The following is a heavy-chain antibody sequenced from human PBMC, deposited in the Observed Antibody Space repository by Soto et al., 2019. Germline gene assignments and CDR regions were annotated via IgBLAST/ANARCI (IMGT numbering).Heavy chain of an antibody. D-gene: IGHD6-19*01. CDR3: AHKGAIAVAGTGAFDY. V-gene: IGHV2-5*02. CDR1: GFSLSTSGVG. J-gene: IGHJ4*02. Sequence: QITLKESGPTLVKPTQTLTLTCTFSGFSLSTSGVGVGWIRQPPGKALEWLALIYWDDDKRYSPSLKSRLTITKDTTKNQQVLTMPNMDPVDTATYYCAHKGAIAVAGTGAFDYWGQGTLVTVSS. CDR2: IYWDDDK.